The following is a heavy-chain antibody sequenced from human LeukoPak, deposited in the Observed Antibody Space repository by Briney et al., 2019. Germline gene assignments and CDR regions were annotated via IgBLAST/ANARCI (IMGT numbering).Heavy chain of an antibody. D-gene: IGHD6-19*01. CDR3: AKAGWLVPRWFDP. CDR2: ISGSGGST. Sequence: GGSLRLSCAVSGFTFSSYAMSWVRQAPGKGLEWVSAISGSGGSTYYADSVKGRFPISRDNSKNTLYLQMNSLRAENTAVYYCAKAGWLVPRWFDPLGQGTLLTDSS. J-gene: IGHJ5*02. CDR1: GFTFSSYA. V-gene: IGHV3-23*01.